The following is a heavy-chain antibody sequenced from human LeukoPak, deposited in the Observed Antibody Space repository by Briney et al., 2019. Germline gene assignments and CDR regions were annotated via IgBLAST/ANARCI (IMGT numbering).Heavy chain of an antibody. CDR2: ISGSGGST. D-gene: IGHD1-14*01. V-gene: IGHV3-23*01. CDR1: GFTFSSYA. Sequence: GASLRLSCAASGFTFSSYAMSWVRQAPGKGLEWVSAISGSGGSTYYADSVKGRFTISRGNSKNTLYLQMNSLRAEDTAVYYCAKPDYGYPERPDYFDYWGQGTLVTVSS. J-gene: IGHJ4*02. CDR3: AKPDYGYPERPDYFDY.